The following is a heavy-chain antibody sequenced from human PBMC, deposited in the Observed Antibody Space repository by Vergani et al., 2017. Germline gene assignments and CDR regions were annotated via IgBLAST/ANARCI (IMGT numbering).Heavy chain of an antibody. Sequence: QVQLQQWGAGLLKPSETLSLTCAVYGGSFSGYYWSWIRQPPGKGLELTGEINHSGSTNYNPPLKSRVTISVDTSKNQFSLKLITVTAADTAVYYCAGSEYSSTNQRSYYFDYWGQGTLVTVSS. D-gene: IGHD6-6*01. V-gene: IGHV4-34*01. CDR2: INHSGST. CDR1: GGSFSGYY. CDR3: AGSEYSSTNQRSYYFDY. J-gene: IGHJ4*02.